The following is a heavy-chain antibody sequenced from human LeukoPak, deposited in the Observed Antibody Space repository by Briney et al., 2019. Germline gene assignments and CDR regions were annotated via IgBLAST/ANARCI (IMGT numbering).Heavy chain of an antibody. Sequence: AGGSLRLSCAASGFTFSSYTMHWVRQAPGKGLEYVSAISSNGGSTYYANSVKGRFTISRDNSKNTLYLQMGSLRAEDMAVYYCARWRHSSGYYYDDRGQGTLVTVSS. CDR3: ARWRHSSGYYYDD. J-gene: IGHJ4*02. CDR2: ISSNGGST. D-gene: IGHD3-22*01. CDR1: GFTFSSYT. V-gene: IGHV3-64*01.